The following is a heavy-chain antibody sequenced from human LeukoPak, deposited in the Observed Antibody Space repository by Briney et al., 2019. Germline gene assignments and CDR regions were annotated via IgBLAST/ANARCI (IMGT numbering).Heavy chain of an antibody. V-gene: IGHV1-2*02. CDR2: INPKSGGT. CDR1: GYSFIDYY. CDR3: APATMTCDY. J-gene: IGHJ4*02. Sequence: GASVKVSCKASGYSFIDYYMHWVRQAPGQGLEWMGWINPKSGGTNYAQKFQDRVTMTTDTSISTAYMELSRLTSDDTAVYYCAPATMTCDYWGQGTLVTVSS. D-gene: IGHD5-24*01.